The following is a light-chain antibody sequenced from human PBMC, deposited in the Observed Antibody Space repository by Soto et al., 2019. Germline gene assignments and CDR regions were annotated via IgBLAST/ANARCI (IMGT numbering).Light chain of an antibody. V-gene: IGLV2-11*01. CDR2: DVT. CDR3: CSHAGSYTWV. Sequence: QSALTQPRSVSGSPGQSVTIFCTGTTSNVGAYNYVSWYQQHPGKAPKLMIYDVTERPSGVPDRFSGSKSGNTASLTISGLQAEDEADYFCCSHAGSYTWVFGGGTKLTVL. J-gene: IGLJ3*02. CDR1: TSNVGAYNY.